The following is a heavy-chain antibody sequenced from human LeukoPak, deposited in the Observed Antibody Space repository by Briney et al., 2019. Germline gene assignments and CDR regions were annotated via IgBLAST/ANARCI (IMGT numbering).Heavy chain of an antibody. J-gene: IGHJ4*02. Sequence: ARSLRLSCAASGFTFSNYGMHWVRQAPGKGLEWVAVIRYDGSKKYYADSVKGRFTISRDNSKNTLYLQMNSLRAEDTAVYYCAGNYGPYYFDYWGQGTLVTVSS. CDR3: AGNYGPYYFDY. D-gene: IGHD3-10*01. CDR1: GFTFSNYG. V-gene: IGHV3-33*01. CDR2: IRYDGSKK.